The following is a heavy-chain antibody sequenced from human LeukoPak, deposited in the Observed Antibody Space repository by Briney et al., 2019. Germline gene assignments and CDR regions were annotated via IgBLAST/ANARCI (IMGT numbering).Heavy chain of an antibody. Sequence: GGSLRLSCAASGFTFGNYAMMWLRQAPEKGPEWVSAIRGSGGGTEYADSVRGRFTISRDNSKNTLYLQMNRLRAEDTAVYYCARDPNGDYVGAFDILGQGTMVTVSS. CDR1: GFTFGNYA. D-gene: IGHD4-17*01. J-gene: IGHJ3*02. V-gene: IGHV3-23*01. CDR2: IRGSGGGT. CDR3: ARDPNGDYVGAFDI.